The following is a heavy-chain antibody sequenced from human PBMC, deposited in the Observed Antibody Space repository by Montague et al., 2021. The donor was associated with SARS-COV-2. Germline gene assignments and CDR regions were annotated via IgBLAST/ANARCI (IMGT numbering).Heavy chain of an antibody. CDR2: INCSGRN. Sequence: TLSLTCSVSGGSMTSDLYDWSWIRQRPGMGLEGIANINCSGRNNYNSNIRSRLSISLDASNSQFSLKLSSVTAADTAVYYCARKDIALGYGVDAWGQGTTVTVSS. CDR1: GGSMTSDLYD. V-gene: IGHV4-31*03. J-gene: IGHJ6*02. D-gene: IGHD5-12*01. CDR3: ARKDIALGYGVDA.